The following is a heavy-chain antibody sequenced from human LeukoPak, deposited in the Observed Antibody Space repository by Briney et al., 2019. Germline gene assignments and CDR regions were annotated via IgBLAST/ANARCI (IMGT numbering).Heavy chain of an antibody. Sequence: SVKVSCRASGGTFSSYAISWVRQAPGQGLEWMGRIIPIFGTANYAQKFQGRVTITTDESTSTAYMELSSPRSEDTAVYYCAVGVVPAAFDAFDIWGQGTMVTVSS. CDR3: AVGVVPAAFDAFDI. CDR2: IIPIFGTA. J-gene: IGHJ3*02. D-gene: IGHD2-2*01. V-gene: IGHV1-69*05. CDR1: GGTFSSYA.